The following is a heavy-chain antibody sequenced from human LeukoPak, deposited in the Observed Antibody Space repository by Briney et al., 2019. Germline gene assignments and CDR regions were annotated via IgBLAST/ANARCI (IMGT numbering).Heavy chain of an antibody. Sequence: ASVKVSCKASGYTFTTYYIHWVRQAPGQGLEWMGWISAYNGNTNYAQKFQGRVTMTTDTSTNTAYMDLRSLRSDDTAVYYCARDGFFGSGIVGAFDIWGQGTMVTVSS. D-gene: IGHD3-10*01. J-gene: IGHJ3*02. CDR1: GYTFTTYY. CDR3: ARDGFFGSGIVGAFDI. CDR2: ISAYNGNT. V-gene: IGHV1-18*04.